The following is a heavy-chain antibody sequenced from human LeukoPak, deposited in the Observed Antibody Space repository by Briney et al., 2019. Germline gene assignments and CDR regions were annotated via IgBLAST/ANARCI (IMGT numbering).Heavy chain of an antibody. D-gene: IGHD1-26*01. CDR2: ISSSSSTI. CDR3: ARDSGIVGGWFDP. Sequence: GGSLRLSCAASGFTFSSYSMNWVRQAPGKGLEWDSYISSSSSTIYYADSVKGRFTISRDNAKNSLYLQMNSLRAEDTAVYYCARDSGIVGGWFDPWGQGTLVTVSS. CDR1: GFTFSSYS. V-gene: IGHV3-48*04. J-gene: IGHJ5*02.